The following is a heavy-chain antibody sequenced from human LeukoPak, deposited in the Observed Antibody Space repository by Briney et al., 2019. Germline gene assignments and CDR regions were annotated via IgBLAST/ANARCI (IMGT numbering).Heavy chain of an antibody. Sequence: SETLSLTCTVSGGSISSYYWSWIRQPPGKGLEWIGYIYYSGSTNYNPSLKSRVTISVDTSKNQFSLKLSSVTAADTAVYYCARENRDIVVVPAAEYYYYYMDVWGKGTTVTISS. CDR1: GGSISSYY. CDR3: ARENRDIVVVPAAEYYYYYMDV. CDR2: IYYSGST. D-gene: IGHD2-2*01. J-gene: IGHJ6*03. V-gene: IGHV4-59*12.